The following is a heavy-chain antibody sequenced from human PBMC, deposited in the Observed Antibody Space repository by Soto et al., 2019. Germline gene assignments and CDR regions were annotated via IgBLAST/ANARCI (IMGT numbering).Heavy chain of an antibody. D-gene: IGHD1-26*01. CDR1: GYSFTSYW. CDR3: ARAHRGSYLDYYGMDV. Sequence: PGESLKISCKGSGYSFTSYWISWVRQMPGKGLEWMGRIDPSDSYTNYSPSFQGHVTISADKSISTAYLQWSSLKASDTAMYYCARAHRGSYLDYYGMDVWGQGTTVTVSS. CDR2: IDPSDSYT. J-gene: IGHJ6*02. V-gene: IGHV5-10-1*01.